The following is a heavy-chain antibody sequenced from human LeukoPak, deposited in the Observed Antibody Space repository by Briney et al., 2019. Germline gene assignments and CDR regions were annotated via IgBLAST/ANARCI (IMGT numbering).Heavy chain of an antibody. CDR1: GFTFDSYA. J-gene: IGHJ4*02. CDR3: VGSPGWPGY. V-gene: IGHV3-23*01. D-gene: IGHD6-19*01. Sequence: PGGSLRLSCAASGFTFDSYAMNWVRQAPGKGLEWVSTVSAGGGGTYYADSVKGRFTISRDNSKNTLYLLMNRLRDEDTAVYYCVGSPGWPGYWGQGTLVTVSS. CDR2: VSAGGGGT.